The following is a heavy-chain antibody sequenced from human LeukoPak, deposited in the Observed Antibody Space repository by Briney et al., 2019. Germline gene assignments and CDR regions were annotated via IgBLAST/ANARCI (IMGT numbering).Heavy chain of an antibody. CDR1: GFTFTNYA. CDR3: ARHLATSGSYPLDY. J-gene: IGHJ4*02. D-gene: IGHD2-15*01. V-gene: IGHV3-23*01. Sequence: GGSLRLSCAASGFTFTNYAMSWGREAPGKGVEWGSAISGIGNAIFYADSVKARFTNSRDSSKNTLSLQMSSLRAEDTAVYYCARHLATSGSYPLDYWGPGTLVTVTS. CDR2: ISGIGNAI.